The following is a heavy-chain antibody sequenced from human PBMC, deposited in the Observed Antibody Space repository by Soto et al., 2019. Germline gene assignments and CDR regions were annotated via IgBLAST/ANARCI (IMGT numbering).Heavy chain of an antibody. CDR3: AKDSSSSGWYAY. D-gene: IGHD6-19*01. V-gene: IGHV3-23*01. J-gene: IGHJ4*02. CDR2: ISGSGGST. CDR1: GFTFSSYA. Sequence: PGGSLRLSCAASGFTFSSYAMSWVRQAPGKGLEWVSAISGSGGSTYYADSAKGRFTISRDNSKNTLYLQMNSLRAEDTAVYYCAKDSSSSGWYAYWGQGTLVTVSS.